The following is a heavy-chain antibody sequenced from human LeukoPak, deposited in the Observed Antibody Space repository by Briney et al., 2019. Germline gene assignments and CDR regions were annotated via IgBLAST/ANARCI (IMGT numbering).Heavy chain of an antibody. J-gene: IGHJ4*02. CDR3: WMGGGSYQTYFDY. V-gene: IGHV1-2*02. CDR1: GYTFTGYY. D-gene: IGHD1-26*01. Sequence: GASVKVSCKASGYTFTGYYMHWVRQAPGQGLEWMGWINPNSGGTNYAQKFQGRVTMTRDTSISTAYMELSRLRSDDTAVYYCWMGGGSYQTYFDYWGQGTLVTVSS. CDR2: INPNSGGT.